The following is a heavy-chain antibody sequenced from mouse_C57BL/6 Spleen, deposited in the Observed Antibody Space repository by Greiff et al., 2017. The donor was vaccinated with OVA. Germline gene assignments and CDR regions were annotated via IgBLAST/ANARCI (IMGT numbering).Heavy chain of an antibody. J-gene: IGHJ2*01. V-gene: IGHV5-4*01. Sequence: EVKLVESGGGLVKPGGSLKLSCAASGFTFSSYAMSWVRQTPEKRLEWVATISDGGSYTYYPDNVKGRFTISRDNAKNNLYLQMSHLKSEDTAMYYCARDDHYYGSSHFDYWGQGTTLTVSS. CDR3: ARDDHYYGSSHFDY. CDR1: GFTFSSYA. D-gene: IGHD1-1*01. CDR2: ISDGGSYT.